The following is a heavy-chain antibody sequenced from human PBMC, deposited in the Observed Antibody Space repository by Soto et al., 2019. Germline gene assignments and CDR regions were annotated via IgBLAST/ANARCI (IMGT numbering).Heavy chain of an antibody. Sequence: KLPETLSLTCSVSGASISSFNWNWVRQPAGKGPEWVGRLNIAGTINYNPSLKSRITMSMDTSKNQISLHLRSVTAADTAIYYCARDRGEYTSSWFWYFSHWGHGTLVTVSS. J-gene: IGHJ2*01. CDR3: ARDRGEYTSSWFWYFSH. V-gene: IGHV4-4*07. CDR2: LNIAGTI. CDR1: GASISSFN. D-gene: IGHD6-13*01.